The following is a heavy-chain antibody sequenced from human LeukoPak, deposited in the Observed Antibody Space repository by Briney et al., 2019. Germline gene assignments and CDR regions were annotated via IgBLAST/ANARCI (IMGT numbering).Heavy chain of an antibody. CDR3: AKSRTVTPFDY. Sequence: PGRSLRLSCAASGFTFSSYGMHWVRQAPGKGLEWVAVIWYDGSNKYYADSVKGRFTISRDNSKNTLYLQMNSLRAEDTAVYYCAKSRTVTPFDYWGQGTLVTVSS. D-gene: IGHD4-11*01. V-gene: IGHV3-33*06. J-gene: IGHJ4*02. CDR2: IWYDGSNK. CDR1: GFTFSSYG.